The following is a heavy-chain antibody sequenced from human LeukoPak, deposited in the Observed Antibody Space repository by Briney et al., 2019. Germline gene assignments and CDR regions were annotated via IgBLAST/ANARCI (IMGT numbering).Heavy chain of an antibody. V-gene: IGHV4-59*01. D-gene: IGHD3-9*01. CDR3: ASTIYDILTGYSDDAFDI. Sequence: SETLSLTCTVSGGSISSYYWSWIRQPPGKGLEWIGYTYYSGSTNYNPSLKSRVTISVDTSKNQFSLKLSSVTAADTAVYYCASTIYDILTGYSDDAFDIWGQGTMVTVSS. CDR2: TYYSGST. J-gene: IGHJ3*02. CDR1: GGSISSYY.